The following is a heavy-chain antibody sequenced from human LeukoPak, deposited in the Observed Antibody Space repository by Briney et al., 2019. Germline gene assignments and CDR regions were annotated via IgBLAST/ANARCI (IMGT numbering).Heavy chain of an antibody. J-gene: IGHJ4*02. CDR1: GGTFSSYA. V-gene: IGHV1-69*13. CDR2: IIPIFGTA. Sequence: SVKVSCKASGGTFSSYAISWVRRAPGQGLEWMGGIIPIFGTANYAQKFQGRVTITADESTSTAYMELSSLRSEDTAVYYCARVEPLRKYSSSWYWVFDYWGQGTLVTVSS. D-gene: IGHD6-13*01. CDR3: ARVEPLRKYSSSWYWVFDY.